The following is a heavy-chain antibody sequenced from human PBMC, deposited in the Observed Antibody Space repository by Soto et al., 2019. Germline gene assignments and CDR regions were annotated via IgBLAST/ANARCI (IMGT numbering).Heavy chain of an antibody. Sequence: PSETLSLTCTVSGGSISRYYWSWIRQPPGKGLEWIGYIYYSGSTNYNPSLKSRVTISVDTSKNQFSLKLSSVTAADTAVYYCGKVNRGSYVDYWGQGTLVTVSS. J-gene: IGHJ4*02. V-gene: IGHV4-59*01. D-gene: IGHD3-10*01. CDR1: GGSISRYY. CDR2: IYYSGST. CDR3: GKVNRGSYVDY.